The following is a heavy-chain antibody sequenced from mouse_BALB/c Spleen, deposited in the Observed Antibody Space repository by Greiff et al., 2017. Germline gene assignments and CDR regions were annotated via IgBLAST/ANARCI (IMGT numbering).Heavy chain of an antibody. J-gene: IGHJ4*01. Sequence: QVQLKQSGAELVRPGTSVKVSCKASGYAFTNYLIEWVKQRPGQGLEWIGVINPGSGGTNYNEKFKGKATLTADKSSSTAYMQLSSLTSDDSAVYFCARGALSYAMDYWGQGTSVTVSS. V-gene: IGHV1-54*01. CDR3: ARGALSYAMDY. D-gene: IGHD3-1*01. CDR2: INPGSGGT. CDR1: GYAFTNYL.